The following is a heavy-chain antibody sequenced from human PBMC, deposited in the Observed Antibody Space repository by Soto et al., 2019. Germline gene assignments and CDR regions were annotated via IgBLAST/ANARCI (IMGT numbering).Heavy chain of an antibody. D-gene: IGHD2-21*01. CDR2: IYVTGAV. Sequence: SETLSLTCSVSGAALNSGNYYWSWIRQVPGKGLEWIGHIYVTGAVDYNPSLRDRITISQETSERQFSLNLRLVTAADTAVYYCARLRIATNNYKWFDPWGQGTLVTVSS. CDR3: ARLRIATNNYKWFDP. J-gene: IGHJ5*02. CDR1: GAALNSGNYY. V-gene: IGHV4-31*03.